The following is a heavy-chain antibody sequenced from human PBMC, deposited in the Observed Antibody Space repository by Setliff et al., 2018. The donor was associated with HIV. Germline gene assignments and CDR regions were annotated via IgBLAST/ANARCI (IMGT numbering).Heavy chain of an antibody. V-gene: IGHV4-59*11. CDR1: GASISSHY. CDR2: IYYSETT. J-gene: IGHJ5*02. CDR3: ARDPGGLYCRSTSCQGGCFDP. D-gene: IGHD2-2*01. Sequence: PSETLSLTCTVSGASISSHYWSWIRQSPGKGLDWIGSIYYSETTNNNPSLKSRVTISVDTSKNQLSLKLRSVTAADTAVYYCARDPGGLYCRSTSCQGGCFDPWGQGTLVTVSS.